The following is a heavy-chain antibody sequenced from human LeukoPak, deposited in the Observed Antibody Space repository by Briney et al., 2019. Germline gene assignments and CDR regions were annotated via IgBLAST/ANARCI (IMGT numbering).Heavy chain of an antibody. D-gene: IGHD3-22*01. J-gene: IGHJ6*02. CDR3: ARGAYYDSSGYWVPYGMDV. CDR1: GYTFTSYD. CDR2: MNPNSGNT. Sequence: ASVKVSCKASGYTFTSYDINWVRQATGRGLEWMGWMNPNSGNTGYAQKFQGRVTMTRNTSISTAYMELSSLRSEDTAVYYCARGAYYDSSGYWVPYGMDVWGQGTTVTVSS. V-gene: IGHV1-8*01.